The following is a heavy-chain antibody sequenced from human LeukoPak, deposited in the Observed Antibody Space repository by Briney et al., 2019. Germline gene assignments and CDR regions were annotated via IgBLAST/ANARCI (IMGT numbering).Heavy chain of an antibody. CDR3: AREGTSGGLNWLDP. J-gene: IGHJ5*02. Sequence: SQTLSLTCTVSGGSISSGGYYWSWMRQHPGKGLEWIGYIYYSGSTYYNPSLKSRVTISVDTSKNQFSLKLSSVNAADTAVYFCAREGTSGGLNWLDPWGQGTLVTLSS. CDR2: IYYSGST. D-gene: IGHD3-10*01. CDR1: GGSISSGGYY. V-gene: IGHV4-31*03.